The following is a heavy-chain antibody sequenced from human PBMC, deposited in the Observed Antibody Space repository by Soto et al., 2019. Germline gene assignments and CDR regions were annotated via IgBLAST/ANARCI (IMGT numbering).Heavy chain of an antibody. CDR1: GYTFTSYG. CDR3: ARDGSSIDYYYYGMDV. Sequence: GASVKVSCKASGYTFTSYGISWVRQAPGQGLEWMGWISAYNGNTNYAQKLQGRVTMTTDTSTSTAYMELRSLRSDDTAVYYCARDGSSIDYYYYGMDVWGQGTTVTDS. J-gene: IGHJ6*02. CDR2: ISAYNGNT. V-gene: IGHV1-18*01. D-gene: IGHD6-13*01.